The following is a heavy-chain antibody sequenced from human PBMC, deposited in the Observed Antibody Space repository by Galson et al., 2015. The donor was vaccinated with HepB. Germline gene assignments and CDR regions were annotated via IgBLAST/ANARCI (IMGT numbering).Heavy chain of an antibody. V-gene: IGHV3-15*01. J-gene: IGHJ4*02. CDR3: TTYQPYYFDH. CDR1: RFTFSNAW. CDR2: IKSKTDAGTT. Sequence: SLRLSCAASRFTFSNAWMSWVRQAPGKGLEWVGLIKSKTDAGTTDYAAPVKGRFTISRDDSKNTLYLQMNSLKTEDTAFYYCTTYQPYYFDHWGQGTPVTVSS.